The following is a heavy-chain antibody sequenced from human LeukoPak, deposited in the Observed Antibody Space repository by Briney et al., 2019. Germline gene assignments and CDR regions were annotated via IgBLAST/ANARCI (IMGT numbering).Heavy chain of an antibody. CDR2: IYTSGST. CDR1: GGSISSYY. V-gene: IGHV4-4*07. J-gene: IGHJ4*02. D-gene: IGHD6-13*01. CDR3: AREDLAAVGFDY. Sequence: SETLSLTCTVSGGSISSYYWSWIRQPAGKGLEWIGRIYTSGSTNYNPSLKSRVTISVDKSKNQFSLKLSSVTAADTAVYYCAREDLAAVGFDYWGQGTLVTVSS.